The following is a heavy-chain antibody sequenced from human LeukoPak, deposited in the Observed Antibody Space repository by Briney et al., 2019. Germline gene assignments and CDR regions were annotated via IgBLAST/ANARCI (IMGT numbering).Heavy chain of an antibody. Sequence: GGSLRLSCAASGFTVSNNYMSWVRQAPGKGLEWVAVIYSGGNTFYADSVKGRFIISRDISKNTLYLQMNSLRAEDTALYYCAARGGGYYYGMDVWGRGTTVTVSS. D-gene: IGHD3-10*01. J-gene: IGHJ6*02. CDR1: GFTVSNNY. CDR3: AARGGGYYYGMDV. CDR2: IYSGGNT. V-gene: IGHV3-53*01.